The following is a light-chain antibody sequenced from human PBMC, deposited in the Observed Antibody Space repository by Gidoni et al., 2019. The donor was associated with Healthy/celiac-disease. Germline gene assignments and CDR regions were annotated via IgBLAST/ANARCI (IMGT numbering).Light chain of an antibody. J-gene: IGLJ1*01. Sequence: QSALTQPRSVSGSPGQSVTIACTGTSSDVGGYNYVSWYQQHPGKAPKLMIYDVSKRPSGVPDRFSCSKSGNTASLTISGLQAEDEADYCCCSYAGSYTLYVFGTGTKVTVL. V-gene: IGLV2-11*01. CDR1: SSDVGGYNY. CDR2: DVS. CDR3: CSYAGSYTLYV.